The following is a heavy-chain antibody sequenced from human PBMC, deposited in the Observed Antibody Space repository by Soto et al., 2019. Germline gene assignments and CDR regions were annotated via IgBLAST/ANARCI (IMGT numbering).Heavy chain of an antibody. V-gene: IGHV3-33*01. CDR1: GFTFSSYG. Sequence: QVQLVESGGGVVQPGRSLRLSCVASGFTFSSYGMHWVRQAPGKGLEWVAIIWYDGSNTYYGDSVKGRFTISRDNSKNMLYLQMNSLRAEDTAVYYCARVGNGWYFDYWGQGTLVTVSS. CDR2: IWYDGSNT. D-gene: IGHD6-19*01. CDR3: ARVGNGWYFDY. J-gene: IGHJ4*02.